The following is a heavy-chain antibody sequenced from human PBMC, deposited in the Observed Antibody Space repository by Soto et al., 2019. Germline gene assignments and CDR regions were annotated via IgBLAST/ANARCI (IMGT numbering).Heavy chain of an antibody. CDR1: GGSTSSDNY. J-gene: IGHJ4*02. D-gene: IGHD3-16*01. Sequence: SETLSLTCTVSGGSTSSDNYWSWIRQPPGKGLEWIGHIYYSGNTDYNPSLKSRLAISIDTSKNQFSLKLSSVTAADTAVYFCARGGGESSDGLYYFDSWGQGSLVTVSS. CDR2: IYYSGNT. V-gene: IGHV4-30-4*01. CDR3: ARGGGESSDGLYYFDS.